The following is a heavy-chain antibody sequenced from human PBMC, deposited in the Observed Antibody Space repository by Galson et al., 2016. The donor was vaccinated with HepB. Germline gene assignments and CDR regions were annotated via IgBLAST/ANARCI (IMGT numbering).Heavy chain of an antibody. D-gene: IGHD4/OR15-4a*01. CDR2: ISPSGST. Sequence: LSLTCTVSGDSISSYFWSWIRQPAGKRLEWIGRISPSGSTDSNPSLKSRVTMSLDTSKKRLSLKMTSVTAADTAMYFCARDPKAVPGAEEYDAFDIWGQGTLVTVSS. V-gene: IGHV4-4*07. CDR3: ARDPKAVPGAEEYDAFDI. CDR1: GDSISSYF. J-gene: IGHJ3*02.